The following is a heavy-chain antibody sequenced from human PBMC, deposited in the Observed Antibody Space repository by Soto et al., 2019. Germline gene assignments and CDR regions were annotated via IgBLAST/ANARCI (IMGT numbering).Heavy chain of an antibody. CDR1: GYTFTSYG. J-gene: IGHJ4*02. Sequence: QVQLVQSGAEVKKPGASVKVSCKASGYTFTSYGISWVRQAPGQGLEWMGWISAYNGNTNYAQKLQGRVTMTTDTXTXXAYMELRSLRSDDTAVYYCARDMGHDYYGSGSYGYWGQGTLVTVSS. CDR3: ARDMGHDYYGSGSYGY. V-gene: IGHV1-18*01. D-gene: IGHD3-10*01. CDR2: ISAYNGNT.